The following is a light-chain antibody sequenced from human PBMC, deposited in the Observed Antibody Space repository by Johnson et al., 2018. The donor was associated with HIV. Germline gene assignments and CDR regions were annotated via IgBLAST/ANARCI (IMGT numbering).Light chain of an antibody. V-gene: IGLV1-51*02. CDR2: ENN. CDR1: SSNIGNNY. CDR3: ETWDTSLSAGV. Sequence: QAVLTQPPSVSAAPGQKVTIFCSGSSSNIGNNYVSWYQQVPGTAPKLLIYENNKRPSGIPDRFSGSKSGTSATLGITGLQTGDEADYYCETWDTSLSAGVFGTGTKVTFL. J-gene: IGLJ1*01.